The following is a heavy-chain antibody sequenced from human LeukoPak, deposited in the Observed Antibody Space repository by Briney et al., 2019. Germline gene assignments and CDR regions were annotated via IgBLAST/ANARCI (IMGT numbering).Heavy chain of an antibody. CDR3: ARGIPELGKDLDY. V-gene: IGHV4-30-4*01. CDR1: GGSISSGDYY. CDR2: IYYSGST. Sequence: SETLSLTCTVSGGSISSGDYYWSWIRQPPGKGLEWIGYIYYSGSTYYNPSLKSRVTISVDTSKNQFSLKLSSVTAADTAVYYCARGIPELGKDLDYWGQGTLVTVSS. J-gene: IGHJ4*02. D-gene: IGHD7-27*01.